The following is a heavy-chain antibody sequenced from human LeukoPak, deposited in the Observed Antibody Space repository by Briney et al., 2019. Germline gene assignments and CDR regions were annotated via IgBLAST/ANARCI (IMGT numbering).Heavy chain of an antibody. CDR3: AKGLTYYYDSSGYYYYYYYMDV. Sequence: GGSLRLSCAASRFTFSSYAMSWVRQAPGKGLEWVSAISGDGGNTYYADSVKGRFTISRDNSKNTLYLQMNSLRAEDTAVYYCAKGLTYYYDSSGYYYYYYYMDVWGKGTTVTVSS. CDR2: ISGDGGNT. CDR1: RFTFSSYA. D-gene: IGHD3-22*01. V-gene: IGHV3-23*01. J-gene: IGHJ6*03.